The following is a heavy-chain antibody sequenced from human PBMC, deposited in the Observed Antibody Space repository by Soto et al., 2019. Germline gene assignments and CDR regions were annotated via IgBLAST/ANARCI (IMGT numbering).Heavy chain of an antibody. J-gene: IGHJ3*01. D-gene: IGHD6-19*01. CDR2: IVTGGRT. Sequence: EVQLVESGGGLVQPGGSLRLSCAASGFTVSSNYMSWVRQAPGKGLGWVSVIVTGGRTYYADSVKGRFTISRHSVKNTVSLQRNSLRAEDPAVYYCARDRYSSGGLDAFDLWGEGTMVTVSS. CDR1: GFTVSSNY. CDR3: ARDRYSSGGLDAFDL. V-gene: IGHV3-53*04.